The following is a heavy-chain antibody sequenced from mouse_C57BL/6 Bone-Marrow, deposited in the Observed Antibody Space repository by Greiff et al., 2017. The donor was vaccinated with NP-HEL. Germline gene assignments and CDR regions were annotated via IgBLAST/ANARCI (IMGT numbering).Heavy chain of an antibody. J-gene: IGHJ4*01. V-gene: IGHV4-1*01. CDR1: GIDFSRYW. D-gene: IGHD1-1*01. Sequence: EVQLQESGGGLVQPGGSLKLSCAASGIDFSRYWMSWVRRAPGKGLEWIGEINPDSSTINYAPSLKDKFIISRDNAKNTLDLQMSKVRSEDTALYYCARRYYYGSSYAMDYWGQGTSVTVSS. CDR2: INPDSSTI. CDR3: ARRYYYGSSYAMDY.